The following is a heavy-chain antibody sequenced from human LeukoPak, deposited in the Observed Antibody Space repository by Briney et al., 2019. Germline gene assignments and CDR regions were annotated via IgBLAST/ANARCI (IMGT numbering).Heavy chain of an antibody. CDR1: GGSFSGYY. CDR3: ARGTMTTVTYYFDY. Sequence: SETLSLTCAVYGGSFSGYYWSWIRQPPGKGLEWIGEINHSGSTNYNPSLESRVTISVDTSKNQFSLKLSSVTAADTAVYYCARGTMTTVTYYFDYWGQGTLVTVSS. CDR2: INHSGST. D-gene: IGHD4-17*01. J-gene: IGHJ4*02. V-gene: IGHV4-34*01.